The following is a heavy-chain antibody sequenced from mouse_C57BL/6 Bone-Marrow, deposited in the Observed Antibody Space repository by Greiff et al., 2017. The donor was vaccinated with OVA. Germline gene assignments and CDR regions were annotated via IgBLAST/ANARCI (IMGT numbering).Heavy chain of an antibody. Sequence: QVQLQQSGAELAKPGASVKLSCKASGYTFTSYWMHWVKQRPGQGLEWIGYINPSSGYTKYNQKFKDKATITADTSSNTAYLQLSSLTSEDTAVYYCARRGELSWYFDVWGTGTTVTVSS. CDR2: INPSSGYT. CDR3: ARRGELSWYFDV. J-gene: IGHJ1*03. V-gene: IGHV1-7*01. CDR1: GYTFTSYW.